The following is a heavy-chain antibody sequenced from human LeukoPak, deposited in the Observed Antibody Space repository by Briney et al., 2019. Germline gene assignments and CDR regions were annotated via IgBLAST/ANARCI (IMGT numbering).Heavy chain of an antibody. J-gene: IGHJ4*02. CDR3: TRTTGQRCFDC. V-gene: IGHV3-74*01. CDR1: GFTFSNHW. D-gene: IGHD4-11*01. CDR2: ISSGDGTNI. Sequence: GGSLRLSCAASGFTFSNHWMHWVRQPPGKGPVWISHISSGDGTNIGYADSVKGRFTISRDNAKNTLYLQMNSLGVEDTAVDYCTRTTGQRCFDCWGQGTQVTVSS.